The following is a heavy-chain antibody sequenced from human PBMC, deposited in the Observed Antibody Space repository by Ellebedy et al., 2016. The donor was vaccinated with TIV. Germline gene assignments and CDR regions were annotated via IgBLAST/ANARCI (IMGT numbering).Heavy chain of an antibody. J-gene: IGHJ2*01. V-gene: IGHV3-9*01. CDR1: GFNFDDYA. Sequence: SLKISXAASGFNFDDYAMHWVRQAPGKDLEWVSGISWNSGSVNYADSVKGRFTISRDNVNDSLHLQMNSLRPEDTAFYYCVKDKSVSGFSFWFFDLWGRGILVTVSS. CDR3: VKDKSVSGFSFWFFDL. D-gene: IGHD3-22*01. CDR2: ISWNSGSV.